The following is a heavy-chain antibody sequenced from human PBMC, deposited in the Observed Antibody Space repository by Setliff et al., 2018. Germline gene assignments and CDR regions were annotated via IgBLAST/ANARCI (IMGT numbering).Heavy chain of an antibody. CDR1: GFTFSSYS. D-gene: IGHD2-2*01. J-gene: IGHJ6*03. V-gene: IGHV3-7*01. CDR3: ARDRGSDSCRGCDYMDV. CDR2: IKQDGSER. Sequence: GGSLRLSCAASGFTFSSYSMKWVRQAPGKGLEWVANIKQDGSERFYVDSVKGRFTISRDNAKTSLYLQMNSLRDEDTAVYYCARDRGSDSCRGCDYMDVWGKGTTVTVSS.